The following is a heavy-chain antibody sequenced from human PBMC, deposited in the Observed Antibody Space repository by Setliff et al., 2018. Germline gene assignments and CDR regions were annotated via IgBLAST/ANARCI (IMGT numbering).Heavy chain of an antibody. CDR1: GDTFSSYG. CDR3: AKVPITKVYFYMDV. CDR2: TIPIFGTT. Sequence: SVKVSCKASGDTFSSYGISWVRQAPGQGLEWMGGTIPIFGTTDYAQKFQGRVTIITDESTSTAYMQLSSLGSEDTAVYYCAKVPITKVYFYMDVWGKGTTVTVSS. J-gene: IGHJ6*03. D-gene: IGHD3-10*01. V-gene: IGHV1-69*05.